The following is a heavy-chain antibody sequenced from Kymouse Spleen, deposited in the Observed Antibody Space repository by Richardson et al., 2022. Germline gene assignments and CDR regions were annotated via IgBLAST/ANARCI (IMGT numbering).Heavy chain of an antibody. J-gene: IGHJ6*02. CDR3: ARDPGIAVAGGPFYYYYYGMDV. CDR2: TYYRSKWYN. D-gene: IGHD6-19*01. V-gene: IGHV6-1*01. CDR1: GDSVSSNSAA. Sequence: QVQLQQSGPGLVKPSQTLSLTCAISGDSVSSNSAAWNWIRQSPSRGLEWLGRTYYRSKWYNDYAVSVKSRITINPDTSKNQFSLQLNSVTPEDTAVYYCARDPGIAVAGGPFYYYYYGMDVWGQGTTVTVSS.